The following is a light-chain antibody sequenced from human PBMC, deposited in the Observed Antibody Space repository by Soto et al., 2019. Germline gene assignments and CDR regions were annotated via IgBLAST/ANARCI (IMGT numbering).Light chain of an antibody. CDR1: QSVSTN. J-gene: IGKJ2*01. Sequence: EIVMTQSPATLSVSPGERATLSCRASQSVSTNLAWYQQKLGQAPRLLIYGASTRATGIPARFSGSGSGTEFTLTKSRLQSEDFAVYYCQQYNDWPPGTFGQGTKLEIK. V-gene: IGKV3-15*01. CDR3: QQYNDWPPGT. CDR2: GAS.